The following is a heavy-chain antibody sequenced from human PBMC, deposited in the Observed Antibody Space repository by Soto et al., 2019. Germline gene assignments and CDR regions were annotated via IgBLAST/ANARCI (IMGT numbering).Heavy chain of an antibody. D-gene: IGHD4-17*01. J-gene: IGHJ1*01. CDR1: GDSVSSNSAA. CDR2: TYYRSKWYN. CDR3: TRAVTTSVEYFQY. Sequence: PSQTLSLTCXISGDSVSSNSAAWNWIRQSPSRGLEWLGRTYYRSKWYNDYAVSVESRITISPDTSKNQFSLHLNSVTPEDTAVYYCTRAVTTSVEYFQYWGQGTLVTVSS. V-gene: IGHV6-1*01.